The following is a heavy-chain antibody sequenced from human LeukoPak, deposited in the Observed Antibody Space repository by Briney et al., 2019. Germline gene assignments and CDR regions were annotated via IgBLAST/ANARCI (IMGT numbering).Heavy chain of an antibody. J-gene: IGHJ6*03. D-gene: IGHD2-2*01. CDR3: ARDRGYCTSTSCYGGYYYYYYMDV. CDR1: GYTFTSYG. CDR2: ISAYNGNT. V-gene: IGHV1-18*01. Sequence: ASVKVSCKASGYTFTSYGISWVRQAPGQGLEWMGWISAYNGNTSYAQNLQGRVTMTTDTSTSTAYMELRSLGSDDTAVYYCARDRGYCTSTSCYGGYYYYYYMDVWGKGTTVTVSS.